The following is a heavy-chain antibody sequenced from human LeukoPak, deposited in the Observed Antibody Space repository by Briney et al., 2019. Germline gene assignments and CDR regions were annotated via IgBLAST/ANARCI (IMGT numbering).Heavy chain of an antibody. CDR2: INPNSGGT. D-gene: IGHD2-2*01. V-gene: IGHV1-2*06. CDR1: GYTFTGYY. J-gene: IGHJ3*02. Sequence: ASVKVSCKASGYTFTGYYMHWVRQAPGQGLEWMGRINPNSGGTNYAQKFQGRVTMTRGTSISTAYMELSRLRSDDTAVYYCVVVRPTTDAFDIWGQGTMVTVSS. CDR3: VVVRPTTDAFDI.